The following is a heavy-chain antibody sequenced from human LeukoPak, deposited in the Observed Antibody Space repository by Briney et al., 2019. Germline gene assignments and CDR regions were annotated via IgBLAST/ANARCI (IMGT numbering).Heavy chain of an antibody. V-gene: IGHV1-2*06. CDR1: GYTFTGYY. Sequence: ASVKVSCKASGYTFTGYYMNWVRQAPGQGLEWMGRINTNSGGTNYAQKFQGRVTMTRDTSISTAYTELSRLRSDDTAVYYCARDPSSGWYPHFDYWGQGTLVTVSS. CDR2: INTNSGGT. CDR3: ARDPSSGWYPHFDY. J-gene: IGHJ4*02. D-gene: IGHD6-19*01.